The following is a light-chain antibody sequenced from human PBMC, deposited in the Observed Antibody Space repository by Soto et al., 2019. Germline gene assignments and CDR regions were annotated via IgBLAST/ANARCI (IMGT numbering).Light chain of an antibody. CDR3: QQRSNWLT. CDR1: QDVDTF. CDR2: DAS. V-gene: IGKV3-11*01. Sequence: EIVLTQSPATLSLSPGERATLSCRASQDVDTFLVWYQHKPGQAPRLLIYDASNRATGIPARFSGSGSGTAFTLTISSLEPEDFAVYYCQQRSNWLTFGGGTKVEI. J-gene: IGKJ4*01.